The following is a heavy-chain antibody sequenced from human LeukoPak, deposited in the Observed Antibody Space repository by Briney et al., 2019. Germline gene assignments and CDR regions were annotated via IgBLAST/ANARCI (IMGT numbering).Heavy chain of an antibody. Sequence: SETLSLTCAVYGGSFSGYYWSWIRQPPGKGLEWIGEINHSGSTNYNPSLKSRVTISVDTSKNQFPLKLSSVTAADTAVYYCARGWAYGPYFDYWGQGTLVTVSS. CDR1: GGSFSGYY. V-gene: IGHV4-34*01. CDR2: INHSGST. CDR3: ARGWAYGPYFDY. D-gene: IGHD3-10*01. J-gene: IGHJ4*02.